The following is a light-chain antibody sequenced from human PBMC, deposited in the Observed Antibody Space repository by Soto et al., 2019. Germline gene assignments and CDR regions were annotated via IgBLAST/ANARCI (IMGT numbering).Light chain of an antibody. CDR3: QQFNIWPHMLS. J-gene: IGKJ4*01. V-gene: IGKV3-15*01. Sequence: IVVTQSPATLSVSPGEGVTLSCRASQGVGSNLAWYQQRPGQAPRLLIYDASTRATVIPDRFSGSGSGTEFTLTISSLQSEDFAVYYCQQFNIWPHMLSFGGGTKLEMK. CDR2: DAS. CDR1: QGVGSN.